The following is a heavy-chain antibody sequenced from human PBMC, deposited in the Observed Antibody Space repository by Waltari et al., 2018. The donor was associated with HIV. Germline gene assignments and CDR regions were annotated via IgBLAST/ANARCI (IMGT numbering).Heavy chain of an antibody. CDR1: GGSISSYY. CDR2: IYYSGST. D-gene: IGHD3-10*01. J-gene: IGHJ6*02. CDR3: ARENSAQARGYYFYYGMDV. V-gene: IGHV4-59*01. Sequence: QVQLQESGPGLVKPSETLSLTCTVSGGSISSYYWSWIRQPPGKGLEWIGYIYYSGSTNYNPSLKSRVTISVDTSKNQFSLKLSSVTAADTAVYYCARENSAQARGYYFYYGMDVWGQGTTVTVSS.